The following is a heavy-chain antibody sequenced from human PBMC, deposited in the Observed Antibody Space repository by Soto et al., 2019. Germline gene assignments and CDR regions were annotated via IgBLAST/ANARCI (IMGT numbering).Heavy chain of an antibody. D-gene: IGHD3-22*01. V-gene: IGHV3-11*01. CDR1: DFTFSDYY. J-gene: IGHJ6*02. Sequence: PGGSLRLSCAASDFTFSDYYMSWVRQAPGKGLEWVSYMSGGGSTIYYADSVKGRFAISRDNSKKSLYLEMNSLRGDDTAVYYCAKDRVTMIVVVTGSYYYYGMDVWGQGTTVTVSS. CDR2: MSGGGSTI. CDR3: AKDRVTMIVVVTGSYYYYGMDV.